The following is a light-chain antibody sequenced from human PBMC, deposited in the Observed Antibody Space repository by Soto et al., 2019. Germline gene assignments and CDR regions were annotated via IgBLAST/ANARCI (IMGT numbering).Light chain of an antibody. CDR2: GNS. V-gene: IGLV1-40*01. CDR3: QSYDRSLRVSV. Sequence: QSVLTQPPSVSGAPGQRVTIPCTGSSSNIGAGYDVHWYQQLPGTAPKLLIYGNSNRPSGVPDRFSGSKSGTSASLAITGLQAEDEADYSCQSYDRSLRVSVFGGGTKVTVL. J-gene: IGLJ2*01. CDR1: SSNIGAGYD.